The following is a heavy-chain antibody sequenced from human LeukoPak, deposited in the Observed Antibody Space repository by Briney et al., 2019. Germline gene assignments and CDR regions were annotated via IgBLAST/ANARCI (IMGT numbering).Heavy chain of an antibody. D-gene: IGHD6-19*01. Sequence: SETLSLTCTVSGGYISSHYWTWIRQPPGRGLEWIGYIYYSGSTNYNPSLKSRVTISIDTSKKQFSLKLSSVTAADTAVYYCARGLPSSGWPDWGQGTLVTVSS. CDR3: ARGLPSSGWPD. V-gene: IGHV4-59*11. CDR2: IYYSGST. CDR1: GGYISSHY. J-gene: IGHJ4*02.